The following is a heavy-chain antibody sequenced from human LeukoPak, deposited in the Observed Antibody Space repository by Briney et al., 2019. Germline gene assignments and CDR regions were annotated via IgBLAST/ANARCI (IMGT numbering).Heavy chain of an antibody. J-gene: IGHJ6*04. D-gene: IGHD3-9*01. Sequence: SQTLSLTCTVSGGSISSSSYYWGWLRQPPGKGLEGIMSIYYSGSTYYNPSLKSRVTVSVDTSKKQFSLQLSSVTAAYTAVYHCARPKYDILTRYFHLLEDVWGEGTTLTVSS. CDR2: IYYSGST. CDR3: ARPKYDILTRYFHLLEDV. V-gene: IGHV4-39*01. CDR1: GGSISSSSYY.